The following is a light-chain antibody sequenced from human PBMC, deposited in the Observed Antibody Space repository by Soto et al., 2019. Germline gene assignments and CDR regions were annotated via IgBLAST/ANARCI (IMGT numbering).Light chain of an antibody. Sequence: QAVVTQEPSLTVSPGGTVTLTCGSSTGAVTSGHYPYWFQQKPGQAPRTLIYDTSNKHTWTPARFSGSLLGGKAALTLSGAQPEDEDEYFCLLSYSGARVVVGGGTKLT. CDR3: LLSYSGARVV. CDR2: DTS. J-gene: IGLJ2*01. CDR1: TGAVTSGHY. V-gene: IGLV7-46*01.